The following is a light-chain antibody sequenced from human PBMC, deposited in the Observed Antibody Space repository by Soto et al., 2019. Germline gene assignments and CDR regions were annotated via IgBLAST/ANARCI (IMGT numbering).Light chain of an antibody. Sequence: DNQLTQSPSSLSASVGDTVTITCLASQTVSRYLNWYQQKSGTAPKLLIYAASTLHTGVPSRFSGRGSGTDFTLTINNLQREDFADYFCQQTYSNLWTFGQGTKVDI. CDR3: QQTYSNLWT. CDR2: AAS. J-gene: IGKJ1*01. CDR1: QTVSRY. V-gene: IGKV1-39*01.